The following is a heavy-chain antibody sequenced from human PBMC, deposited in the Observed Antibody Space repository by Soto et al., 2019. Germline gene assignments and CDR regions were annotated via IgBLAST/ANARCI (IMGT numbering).Heavy chain of an antibody. CDR1: GYTFTDYY. D-gene: IGHD3-3*01. CDR3: ARAAEFYDFWSGYYTYNWFDP. V-gene: IGHV1-2*04. Sequence: GASVKVSCKASGYTFTDYYMHWVRQAPGQGLEWMGWINPNSGGTNYAQKFQGWVTMTRDTSISTAYMELSRLRSDDTAVYYCARAAEFYDFWSGYYTYNWFDPWGQGTLVTVSS. J-gene: IGHJ5*02. CDR2: INPNSGGT.